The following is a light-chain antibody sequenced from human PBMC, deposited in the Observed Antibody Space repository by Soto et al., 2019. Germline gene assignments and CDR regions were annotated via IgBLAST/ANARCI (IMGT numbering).Light chain of an antibody. J-gene: IGKJ4*01. CDR1: QSVSSN. V-gene: IGKV3-15*01. CDR3: QQYNKWPLT. Sequence: EIVMTQSPATLSVSPGERATLSCRASQSVSSNLAWYQQKPGQAPRLLISGASTRATGIPARFSGSGSGTEFTLTISSLQSEDFAGYYCQQYNKWPLTFGGGTKVEIK. CDR2: GAS.